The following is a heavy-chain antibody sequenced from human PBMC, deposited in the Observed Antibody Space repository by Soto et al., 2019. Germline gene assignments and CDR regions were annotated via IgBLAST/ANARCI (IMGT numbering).Heavy chain of an antibody. J-gene: IGHJ3*02. CDR1: AFTFSSSA. Sequence: EVQLLESGGGLVLPGGSLRLSCAASAFTFSSSAMSWVRQAPGKGLEWLSAISGSGGSTYYADSVTGRFTISRDNSKNTLYLQMNSLRAEDTAVYYCAKDGKGSGYYYVGAFDSWGQGTMVTVSS. D-gene: IGHD3-22*01. V-gene: IGHV3-23*01. CDR2: ISGSGGST. CDR3: AKDGKGSGYYYVGAFDS.